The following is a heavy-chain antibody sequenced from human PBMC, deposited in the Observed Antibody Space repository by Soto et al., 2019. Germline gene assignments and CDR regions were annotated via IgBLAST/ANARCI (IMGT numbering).Heavy chain of an antibody. J-gene: IGHJ6*02. Sequence: GESLKISCKGSGYSFTSYWISWVRQMSGKGLEWMGRIDPSDSYTNYSPSFQGHVTISADKSISTAYLQWSSLKASDTAMYYCARAELATAMVTGYYYYGMDVWGQGTTVTVSS. CDR1: GYSFTSYW. CDR3: ARAELATAMVTGYYYYGMDV. V-gene: IGHV5-10-1*01. D-gene: IGHD5-18*01. CDR2: IDPSDSYT.